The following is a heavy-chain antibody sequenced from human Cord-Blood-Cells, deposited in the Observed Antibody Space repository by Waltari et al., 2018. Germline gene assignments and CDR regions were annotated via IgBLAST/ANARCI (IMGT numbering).Heavy chain of an antibody. Sequence: EVQLVESGGGFIQRGGSVRLPCAASGFTVRSNYLIWVRQARGKVREWVLVIYSGGSTYSADSVKGRFTISRDNSKNTLYLQMNSLRAEDTAVYYCARDSGYDYKGLDYWGQGTLVTVSS. CDR1: GFTVRSNY. CDR3: ARDSGYDYKGLDY. D-gene: IGHD5-12*01. CDR2: IYSGGST. V-gene: IGHV3-53*01. J-gene: IGHJ4*02.